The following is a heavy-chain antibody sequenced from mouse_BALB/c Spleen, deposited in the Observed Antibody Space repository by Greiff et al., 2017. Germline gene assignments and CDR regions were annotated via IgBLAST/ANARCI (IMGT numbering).Heavy chain of an antibody. Sequence: VESGGGLVKPGGSLKLSCAASGFAFSSYDMSWVRQTPEKRLEWVAYISSGGGSTYYPDTVKGRFTISRDNAKNTLYLQMSSLKSEDTAMYYCARRGDWGFDYWGQGTTLTVSS. D-gene: IGHD4-1*01. V-gene: IGHV5-12-1*01. J-gene: IGHJ2*01. CDR3: ARRGDWGFDY. CDR2: ISSGGGST. CDR1: GFAFSSYD.